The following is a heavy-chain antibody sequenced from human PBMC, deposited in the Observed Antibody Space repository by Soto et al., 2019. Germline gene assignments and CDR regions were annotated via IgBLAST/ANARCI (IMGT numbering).Heavy chain of an antibody. D-gene: IGHD3-9*01. CDR2: ISGSGGST. CDR1: GFTFSSYA. Sequence: PGGSLRLSCAASGFTFSSYAMSWVCQAPGKGLEWVSAISGSGGSTYYADSVKGRFTISRDNSKNTLYLQMNSLRAEDTAVYYCAKDQSVRYFDWLSVGMDVWGQGTTVTVSS. J-gene: IGHJ6*02. CDR3: AKDQSVRYFDWLSVGMDV. V-gene: IGHV3-23*01.